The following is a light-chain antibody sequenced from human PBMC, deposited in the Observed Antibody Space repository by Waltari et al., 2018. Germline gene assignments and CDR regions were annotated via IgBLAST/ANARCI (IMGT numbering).Light chain of an antibody. CDR2: GAS. CDR1: QSVSNNF. J-gene: IGKJ4*01. CDR3: QQYDSIVLT. Sequence: EIVLMQSPGTLSLSPGERATPPCRASQSVSNNFFNCYQQKPGQAPRLLIYGASSRATGIPDRFSGSGSGTDFTLTISRLEPEDFAVYYCQQYDSIVLTFGGGTKVEI. V-gene: IGKV3-20*01.